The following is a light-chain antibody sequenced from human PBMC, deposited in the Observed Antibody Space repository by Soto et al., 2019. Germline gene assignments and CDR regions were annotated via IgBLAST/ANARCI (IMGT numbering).Light chain of an antibody. Sequence: VGDSVTITCRASQNIEKYLNWYQQKPGKGPNRLIYAASHLRTGVPSRFSGSGSGTDFTLTISSLQPEDLASYHCHHSTRYSEAFGQGTKVDIK. J-gene: IGKJ1*01. CDR1: QNIEKY. CDR3: HHSTRYSEA. V-gene: IGKV1-39*02. CDR2: AAS.